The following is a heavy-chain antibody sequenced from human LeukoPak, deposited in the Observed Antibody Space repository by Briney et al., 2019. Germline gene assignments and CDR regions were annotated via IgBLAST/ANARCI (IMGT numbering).Heavy chain of an antibody. V-gene: IGHV4-59*08. J-gene: IGHJ4*02. D-gene: IGHD6-13*01. CDR3: ARHRVIAAAGTGVFDS. CDR2: IYYSGST. CDR1: GGSMSSYY. Sequence: SETLSLTCTISGGSMSSYYWSWIRQPPGKGLEWIGYIYYSGSTNYNPSLKSRVTISVGTSKSQFSLKLSSVTAADTAISYCARHRVIAAAGTGVFDSWGQGTLVTVSS.